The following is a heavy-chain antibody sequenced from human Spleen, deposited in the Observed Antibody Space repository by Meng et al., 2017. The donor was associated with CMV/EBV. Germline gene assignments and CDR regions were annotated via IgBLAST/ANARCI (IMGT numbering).Heavy chain of an antibody. CDR2: ISSSGSSM. V-gene: IGHV3-21*04. CDR3: ANYLGGIFDY. Sequence: GESLKISCAASGFTFSSCSMNWVRQAPGKGLEWVSYISSSGSSMYYADPVKGRFTISRDNVRNSLYLQMNSLRAEDTAVYYCANYLGGIFDYWGLGTLVTVSS. J-gene: IGHJ4*02. D-gene: IGHD6-13*01. CDR1: GFTFSSCS.